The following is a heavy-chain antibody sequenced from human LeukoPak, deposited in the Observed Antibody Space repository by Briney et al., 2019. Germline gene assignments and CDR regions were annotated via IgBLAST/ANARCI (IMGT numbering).Heavy chain of an antibody. Sequence: SETLSLTCTVSGDSISSYYWSWIRQPPGKGLEWIGFIHYSGSTNYNPSLKSRVTILVETSKNQFSLKLSSVTTADTAVYYCAKDFEGDIVWFGDSGPGYWGQGTLVTVSS. D-gene: IGHD3-10*01. CDR2: IHYSGST. V-gene: IGHV4-59*01. CDR3: AKDFEGDIVWFGDSGPGY. J-gene: IGHJ4*02. CDR1: GDSISSYY.